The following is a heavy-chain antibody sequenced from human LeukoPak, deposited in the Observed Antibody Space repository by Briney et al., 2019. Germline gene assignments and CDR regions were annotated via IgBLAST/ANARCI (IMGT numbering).Heavy chain of an antibody. CDR3: AKDYCSSTSCYPSYYYYMDV. CDR2: ISWNSGSI. CDR1: GFTFDDYA. V-gene: IGHV3-9*01. J-gene: IGHJ6*03. Sequence: PGGSLRLSCAASGFTFDDYAMHWVRQAPGKGLEWVSGISWNSGSIGYADSVKGRFTTSRDNAKNSLYLQMNSLRAEDTALYYCAKDYCSSTSCYPSYYYYMDVWGKGTTVTVSS. D-gene: IGHD2-2*01.